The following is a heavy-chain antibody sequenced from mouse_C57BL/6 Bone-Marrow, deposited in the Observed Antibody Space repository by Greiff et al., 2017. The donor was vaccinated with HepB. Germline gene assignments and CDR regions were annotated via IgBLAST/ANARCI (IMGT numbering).Heavy chain of an antibody. CDR2: IYPGDGDT. V-gene: IGHV1-82*01. CDR1: GYAFSSSW. J-gene: IGHJ4*01. CDR3: ARTLPYYAMDY. Sequence: QVQLQQSGPELVKPGASVKISCKASGYAFSSSWMNWVKQRPGTGLEWIGRIYPGDGDTNYNGKFKGKATLTADKSSSTAYMQLSSLTSEDSAVYFCARTLPYYAMDYWGQGTSVTVSS.